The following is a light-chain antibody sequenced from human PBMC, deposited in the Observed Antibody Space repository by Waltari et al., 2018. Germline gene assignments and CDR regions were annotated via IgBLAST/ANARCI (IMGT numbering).Light chain of an antibody. CDR1: QSLLHSSGYNS. Sequence: DIVMTQSPLSLPVTPGEPASISCRSSQSLLHSSGYNSLDWYLQRSGQSPQLLIYLGSTRAPGVPDRFSGSGSGTGFTLKISRVEAEDVGVYYCMQGLQIPFTFGQGTRLEIK. V-gene: IGKV2-28*01. CDR2: LGS. J-gene: IGKJ5*01. CDR3: MQGLQIPFT.